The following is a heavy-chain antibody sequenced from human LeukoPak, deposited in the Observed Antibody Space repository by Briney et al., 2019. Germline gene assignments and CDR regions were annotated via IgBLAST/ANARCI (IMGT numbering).Heavy chain of an antibody. Sequence: ASVKVSCKPSGYTFTDYAINWVRQAPGQGLKYMGWVNTNTGNPTYAQGFTGRFVFSSDSSVSTAYLQITSLKADDSAIYFCASCNDSSGYFAYWGQGTPVTVSS. V-gene: IGHV7-4-1*02. D-gene: IGHD3-22*01. CDR2: VNTNTGNP. J-gene: IGHJ4*02. CDR3: ASCNDSSGYFAY. CDR1: GYTFTDYA.